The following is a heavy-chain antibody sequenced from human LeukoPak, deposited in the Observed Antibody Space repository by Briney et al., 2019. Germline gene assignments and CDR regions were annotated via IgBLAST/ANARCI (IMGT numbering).Heavy chain of an antibody. Sequence: RASVKVSCKASGYTFTSYGTSWVRQAPGQGLEWMGWISAYNGNTNYAQKLQGRVTMTTDTSTSTAYMELSSLRSEDTAVYFCARDFHYSGSGSYYNRAFDIWGQGTVVTVSS. J-gene: IGHJ3*02. CDR3: ARDFHYSGSGSYYNRAFDI. D-gene: IGHD3-10*01. CDR2: ISAYNGNT. CDR1: GYTFTSYG. V-gene: IGHV1-18*01.